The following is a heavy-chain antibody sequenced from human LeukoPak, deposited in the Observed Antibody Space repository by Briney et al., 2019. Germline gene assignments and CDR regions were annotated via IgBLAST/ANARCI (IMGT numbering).Heavy chain of an antibody. D-gene: IGHD1-26*01. CDR1: GGTFNNYA. V-gene: IGHV1-69*01. J-gene: IGHJ3*02. CDR3: ARASTRSRSVLGRAHDAFDI. CDR2: IIPIFGTA. Sequence: SVKVSCKASGGTFNNYAINWVRQAPGQGLEWMGGIIPIFGTANYAQKFQGRVTITADESTSTAYMELSSLRSEDTAVYYCARASTRSRSVLGRAHDAFDIWGQGTMVTVSS.